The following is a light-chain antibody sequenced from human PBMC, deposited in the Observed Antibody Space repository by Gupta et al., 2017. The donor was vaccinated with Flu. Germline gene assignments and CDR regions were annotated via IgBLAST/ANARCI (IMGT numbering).Light chain of an antibody. V-gene: IGKV3-20*01. CDR1: QSVGRNY. J-gene: IGKJ3*01. Sequence: EIVLTQSPGTLSLSPGERATLSCRASQSVGRNYLAWYQQKPGQAPRLLIYDASTRPTGIPDRFSGSGSGTDFTLTSSRGEPEDFAMYYWQQYDGSCTFGPGTQVDI. CDR2: DAS. CDR3: QQYDGSCT.